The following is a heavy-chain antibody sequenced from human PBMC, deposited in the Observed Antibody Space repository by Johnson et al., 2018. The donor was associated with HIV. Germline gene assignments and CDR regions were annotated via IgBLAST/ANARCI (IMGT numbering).Heavy chain of an antibody. D-gene: IGHD4-23*01. V-gene: IGHV3-30-3*01. CDR2: ISYDGSNK. CDR3: ARERGYFGNPAFDI. J-gene: IGHJ3*02. CDR1: GFTFSSYA. Sequence: QLVESGGGVVQPGRSLRLSCAASGFTFSSYAMHWVRQAPGKGLEWVAVISYDGSNKYYADSVKGRFTISRDNSKNTLYLQMNSLRAEDTALYYCARERGYFGNPAFDIWGQGTMVTVSS.